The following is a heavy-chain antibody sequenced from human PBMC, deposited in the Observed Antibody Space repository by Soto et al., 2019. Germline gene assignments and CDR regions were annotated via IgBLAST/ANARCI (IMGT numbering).Heavy chain of an antibody. D-gene: IGHD2-2*01. CDR3: TRLSYCSSTSCLLRAFDI. CDR1: GFTFSGSA. J-gene: IGHJ3*02. CDR2: IRSKANSYAT. Sequence: GGSLRLSCAASGFTFSGSAMHWVRQASGKGLEWVGRIRSKANSYATAYAASVKGRFTISRDDSKNTAYLQMNSLKTEDTAVYYCTRLSYCSSTSCLLRAFDIWGQGTMVTVSS. V-gene: IGHV3-73*01.